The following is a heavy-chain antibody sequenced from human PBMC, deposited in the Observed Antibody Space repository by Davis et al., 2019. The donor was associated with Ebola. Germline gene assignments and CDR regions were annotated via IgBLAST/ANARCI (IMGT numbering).Heavy chain of an antibody. V-gene: IGHV1-2*06. CDR1: GYMFSGYG. J-gene: IGHJ4*02. CDR3: ASFGQLVESYYFDY. Sequence: AASVKVSCKASGYMFSGYGMSWVRQAPGRGLEWMGRINPNSGGTNYAQKFQGRVTMTRDTSISTAYMELSRLRSDDTAVYYCASFGQLVESYYFDYWGQGTLVTVSS. CDR2: INPNSGGT. D-gene: IGHD1-1*01.